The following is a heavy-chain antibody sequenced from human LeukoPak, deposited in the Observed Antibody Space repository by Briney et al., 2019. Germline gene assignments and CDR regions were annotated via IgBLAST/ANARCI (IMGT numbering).Heavy chain of an antibody. Sequence: PGGSLRLSCAASVFTFSSYEMSWVRQAPGKGLEWVSSISSSSSYIYYADSVKGRFTISRDNAKNSLFLQMNSLRAEDTALYYCATGIHLWLADYWGQGTLVTVSS. V-gene: IGHV3-21*01. J-gene: IGHJ4*02. CDR1: VFTFSSYE. CDR3: ATGIHLWLADY. CDR2: ISSSSSYI. D-gene: IGHD5-18*01.